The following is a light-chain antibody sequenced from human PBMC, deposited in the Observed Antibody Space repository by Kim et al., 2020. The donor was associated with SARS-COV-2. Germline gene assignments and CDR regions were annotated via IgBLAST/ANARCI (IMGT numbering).Light chain of an antibody. CDR3: QQTYSNPWT. J-gene: IGKJ1*01. Sequence: APVGDRDTITCRASQPIINFFNLYPQGPGQAPKFVISAASSLQNGVPSRFSVSGSGTDFTLSISSLQPEDFATYFCQQTYSNPWTFGRGTQVDIK. V-gene: IGKV1-39*01. CDR2: AAS. CDR1: QPIINF.